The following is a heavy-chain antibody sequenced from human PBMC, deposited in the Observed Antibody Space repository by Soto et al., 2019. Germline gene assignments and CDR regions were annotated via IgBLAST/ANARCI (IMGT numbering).Heavy chain of an antibody. CDR3: ARDGEGRDGYTYYFDY. D-gene: IGHD5-12*01. Sequence: QVQLVQSGAEVKKPGSSVKVSWKASGGPFSSYAISWVRQAPGQWLEWMGGIIPIFGTANYAQKFQGRVTITADESTSTAYMELSSLRSEDTAVYYCARDGEGRDGYTYYFDYWGQGTLVTVSS. J-gene: IGHJ4*02. CDR1: GGPFSSYA. CDR2: IIPIFGTA. V-gene: IGHV1-69*12.